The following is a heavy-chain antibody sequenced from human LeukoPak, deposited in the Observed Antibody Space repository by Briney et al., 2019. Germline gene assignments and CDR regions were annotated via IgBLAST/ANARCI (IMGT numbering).Heavy chain of an antibody. V-gene: IGHV3-21*01. J-gene: IGHJ3*02. CDR1: GFTVSSNY. CDR3: ARPTTVTTISADAFDI. CDR2: ISSGGTYK. D-gene: IGHD4-17*01. Sequence: GGSLRLSCAASGFTVSSNYMSWVRQAPGKGLEWVSSISSGGTYKYYADSVKGRFTISRGNAQNSLYLQMNSLRAEDSSVYYCARPTTVTTISADAFDIWGQGTMVTVSS.